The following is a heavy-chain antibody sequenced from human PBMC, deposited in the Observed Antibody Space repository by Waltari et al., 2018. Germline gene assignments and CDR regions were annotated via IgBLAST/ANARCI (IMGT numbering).Heavy chain of an antibody. D-gene: IGHD3-10*01. CDR1: GGSISSSSYY. Sequence: QLQLQESGPGLVKPSETLSLTCTVSGGSISSSSYYWGWIRQPPGKGLEWIGSIYYSGSTYYNPSLKSRVTISVDTSKNQFSLKLSSVTAADTAVYYCARDLTYYYGSGSYSPFDYWGQGTLVTVSS. V-gene: IGHV4-39*07. CDR3: ARDLTYYYGSGSYSPFDY. J-gene: IGHJ4*02. CDR2: IYYSGST.